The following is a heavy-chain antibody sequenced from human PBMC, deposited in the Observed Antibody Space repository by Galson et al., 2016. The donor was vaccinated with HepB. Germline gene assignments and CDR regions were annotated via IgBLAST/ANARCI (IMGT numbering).Heavy chain of an antibody. D-gene: IGHD3-10*02. V-gene: IGHV3-23*01. CDR3: VFGYYLGYFDY. J-gene: IGHJ4*02. CDR1: GFTFSSYA. Sequence: SLRLSCAASGFTFSSYAMSWVRQAPGKGLEWVSLISGSGSNTYYADSVKGRCTISRDNSKNTLYLQMNSLRAEDTAVYYCVFGYYLGYFDYWGRGTLVTVSS. CDR2: ISGSGSNT.